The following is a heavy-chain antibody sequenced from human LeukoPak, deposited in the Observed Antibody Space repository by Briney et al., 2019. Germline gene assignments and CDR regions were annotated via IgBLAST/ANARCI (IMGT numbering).Heavy chain of an antibody. CDR2: CCSGGGP. J-gene: IGHJ4*02. V-gene: IGHV3-23*01. CDR1: GLTFSNHA. CDR3: VKGGSGWYPGFEY. Sequence: GGSLRLSCTASGLTFSNHAMGGVRKAPGKGLGWVSICCSGGGPFYADSVKGRFTISRDNSKNTLDLQMNSLRAEDTAVYYCVKGGSGWYPGFEYWGQGALVTVSS. D-gene: IGHD6-19*01.